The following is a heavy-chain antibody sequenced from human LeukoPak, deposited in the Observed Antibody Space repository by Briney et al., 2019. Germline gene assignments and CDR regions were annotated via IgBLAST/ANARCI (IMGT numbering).Heavy chain of an antibody. J-gene: IGHJ4*02. D-gene: IGHD3-22*01. CDR3: ARDHHRRLYDSQARDTFDI. CDR1: GFTFSSYT. V-gene: IGHV3-48*01. Sequence: GGSLRLSCAASGFTFSSYTMNWVRQAPGKGLEWVSYIGGSSSTIYYADSVKGRFTISRDNAKNSLYLQMNSLRAEDTAVYYCARDHHRRLYDSQARDTFDIWGQGTLVTVSS. CDR2: IGGSSSTI.